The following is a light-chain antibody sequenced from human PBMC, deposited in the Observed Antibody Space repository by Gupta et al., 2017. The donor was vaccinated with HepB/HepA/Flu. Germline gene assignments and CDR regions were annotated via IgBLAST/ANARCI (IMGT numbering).Light chain of an antibody. Sequence: ASLHSPVTVTFSPGERVTLSCRASPSISNNYLAWYQQKPGQATILLNYRASVRATGMPDRFGGRGSREYFTPTISRLDADDFAVYHCQQFGSSHYTFGQGTKLEVK. CDR3: QQFGSSHYT. CDR2: RAS. J-gene: IGKJ2*01. V-gene: IGKV3-20*01. CDR1: PSISNNY.